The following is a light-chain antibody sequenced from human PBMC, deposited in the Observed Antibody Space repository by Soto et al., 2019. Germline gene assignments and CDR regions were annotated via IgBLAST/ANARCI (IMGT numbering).Light chain of an antibody. Sequence: QSVLTQPGSVSGSPGQSITISCSGTSRDVGAYNLVSWYQQRPGKAPKLLIYEVRNRPSGLSYRFSGSKSGNTASLTISGLQADDEADYYCCSYTSSSIRVFGGGTKLTVL. CDR1: SRDVGAYNL. J-gene: IGLJ3*02. CDR3: CSYTSSSIRV. CDR2: EVR. V-gene: IGLV2-14*01.